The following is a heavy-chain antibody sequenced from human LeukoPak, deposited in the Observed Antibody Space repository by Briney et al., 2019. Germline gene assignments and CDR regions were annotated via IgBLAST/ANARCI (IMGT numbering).Heavy chain of an antibody. CDR2: ITNDGRST. V-gene: IGHV3-74*01. Sequence: PGGSLRLSCSVSGFSFSNYYMHWVRQAPGKGLMWVSDITNDGRSTRYAHSVKGRFTISRDNAKNTLFLQMNSLRAEDTAIYYCARGGVVAATDRWGQGSLVIVSS. D-gene: IGHD2-15*01. J-gene: IGHJ4*02. CDR1: GFSFSNYY. CDR3: ARGGVVAATDR.